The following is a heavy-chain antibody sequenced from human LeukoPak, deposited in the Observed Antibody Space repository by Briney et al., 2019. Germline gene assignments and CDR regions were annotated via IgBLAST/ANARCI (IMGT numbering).Heavy chain of an antibody. CDR3: AKGYCSGTSCYTGLDY. D-gene: IGHD2-2*02. CDR2: IYYDGSNI. Sequence: GSLRLSCAASGFSFSNYGMHWVRQPPGKGLEWVAFIYYDGSNIYYADSVKGRFTISRDNSKNTLYLQMNSLRAEDTAVYYSAKGYCSGTSCYTGLDYWGQGTLVTVSS. V-gene: IGHV3-30*02. CDR1: GFSFSNYG. J-gene: IGHJ4*02.